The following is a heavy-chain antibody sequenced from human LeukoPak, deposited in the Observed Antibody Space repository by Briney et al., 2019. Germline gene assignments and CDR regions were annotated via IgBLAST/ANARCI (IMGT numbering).Heavy chain of an antibody. CDR3: ARHRDAGTVDY. D-gene: IGHD6-13*01. V-gene: IGHV3-7*05. J-gene: IGHJ4*02. CDR1: GFSFSRFW. Sequence: TGGSLRLSCAASGFSFSRFWMTWVRQAPGKGLEWVASIKEDGSEMYYVDSVKGRFTISRDNAQNSLFLQMTSLRAEDTAIYYCARHRDAGTVDYWGQGTLVTVSS. CDR2: IKEDGSEM.